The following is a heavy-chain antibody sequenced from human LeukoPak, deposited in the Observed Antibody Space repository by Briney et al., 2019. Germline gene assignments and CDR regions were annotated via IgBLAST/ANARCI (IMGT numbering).Heavy chain of an antibody. CDR1: GFTFSSYS. Sequence: PGGSLRLSCAASGFTFSSYSMNWVRQAPGKGLEWVSSISSSSSYIYYADSVKGRFTISRDNAKNSLYLQMNSLRTEDTAVFYCARDFSRIAARLGAFDIWGQGTMVTVSS. CDR3: ARDFSRIAARLGAFDI. J-gene: IGHJ3*02. V-gene: IGHV3-21*01. CDR2: ISSSSSYI. D-gene: IGHD6-6*01.